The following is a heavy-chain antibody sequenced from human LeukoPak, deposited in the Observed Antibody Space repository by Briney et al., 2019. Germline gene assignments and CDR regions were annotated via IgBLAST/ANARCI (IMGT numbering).Heavy chain of an antibody. Sequence: GGSLRLSCAASGFTFSSYAMSWVRQALGKGLEWVSAISGSGGSTYYADSVKGRFTISRDNSKNTLYLQMSSLRAEDTAVYYCSNYYDRSGQGYWGQGTLVTVSS. J-gene: IGHJ4*02. CDR2: ISGSGGST. V-gene: IGHV3-23*01. CDR3: SNYYDRSGQGY. D-gene: IGHD3-22*01. CDR1: GFTFSSYA.